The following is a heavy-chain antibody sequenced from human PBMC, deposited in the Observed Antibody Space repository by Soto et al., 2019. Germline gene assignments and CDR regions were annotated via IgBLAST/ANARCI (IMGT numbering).Heavy chain of an antibody. J-gene: IGHJ3*02. CDR1: GFTFSSYS. CDR2: ISSSSSYI. Sequence: GGSLRLSCAASGFTFSSYSMNWVRQAPGKGLEWVSSISSSSSYIYYADSVKGRFTISRDNAKNSLYLQMNSLRAEDTAVYYCASGSPNIIAVAGTLRAFDIWGQGTMVTVSS. CDR3: ASGSPNIIAVAGTLRAFDI. D-gene: IGHD6-19*01. V-gene: IGHV3-21*01.